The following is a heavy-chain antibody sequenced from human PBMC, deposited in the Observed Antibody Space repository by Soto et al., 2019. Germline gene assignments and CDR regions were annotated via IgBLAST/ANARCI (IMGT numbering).Heavy chain of an antibody. Sequence: EVQLLESGGGLVQPGGSLRLSCAASGFTFSSYAMSWVRQAPGKGLEWVSAISGSGGSTYYADSVKGRFTISRDNSKNKLDLQMNSRRAEDTAVYYCASAAREYYYYGMDVWGQGTTVTVSS. J-gene: IGHJ6*02. V-gene: IGHV3-23*01. CDR3: ASAAREYYYYGMDV. CDR2: ISGSGGST. CDR1: GFTFSSYA.